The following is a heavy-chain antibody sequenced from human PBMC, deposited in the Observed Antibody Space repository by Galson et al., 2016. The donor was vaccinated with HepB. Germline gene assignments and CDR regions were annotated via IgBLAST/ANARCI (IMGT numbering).Heavy chain of an antibody. CDR3: AKDLRWSYYGMDV. D-gene: IGHD4-23*01. Sequence: SLRLSCAASGFTVSRNYMSWVRQAPGKGLEWVSTIYIGDDIFYADSVRGRFTISRDNSTNTLYLQMNSLRPDDTAVYYCAKDLRWSYYGMDVWGQGTTVTVSS. CDR2: IYIGDDI. V-gene: IGHV3-66*01. CDR1: GFTVSRNY. J-gene: IGHJ6*02.